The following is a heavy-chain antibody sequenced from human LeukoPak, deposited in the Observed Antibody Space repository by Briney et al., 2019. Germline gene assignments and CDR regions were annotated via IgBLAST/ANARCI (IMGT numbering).Heavy chain of an antibody. CDR1: GFTFSNAW. CDR2: IKSKTDGGTT. D-gene: IGHD3-3*01. CDR3: AKDIGFWSGYSDY. Sequence: GGSLRLSCAASGFTFSNAWMSWVRQAPGKGLEWVGRIKSKTDGGTTDYAAPVKGRFTISRDDSKNTLYLQMNSLRAEDTALYYCAKDIGFWSGYSDYWGQGTLVTVSS. V-gene: IGHV3-15*05. J-gene: IGHJ4*02.